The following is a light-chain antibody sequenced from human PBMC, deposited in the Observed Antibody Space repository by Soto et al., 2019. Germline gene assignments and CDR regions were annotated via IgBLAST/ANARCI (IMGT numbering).Light chain of an antibody. CDR1: SSDIGAYNS. J-gene: IGLJ2*01. V-gene: IGLV2-14*03. CDR2: DVS. Sequence: QSVLTQPASVSASPGQSITISCTGTSSDIGAYNSVSWYQHLPGKAPPLMIYDVSFRPSGISSRFSGSKSGNTASLTTSGLRPDDDADYYCASYTTARIRVFGGRTKVTVL. CDR3: ASYTTARIRV.